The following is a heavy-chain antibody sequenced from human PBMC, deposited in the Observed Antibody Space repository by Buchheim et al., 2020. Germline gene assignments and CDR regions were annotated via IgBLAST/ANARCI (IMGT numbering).Heavy chain of an antibody. V-gene: IGHV4-31*01. CDR3: ARSTYYFDTTVYRYYFDS. D-gene: IGHD3-9*01. CDR1: GASVSSGGYY. Sequence: QVQLQESGPGLVKLSQTLSLTCTVSGASVSSGGYYWSWIRQHPGKGLEWIGYIFYSGSTDYNPSLKSLITISLDTSKNQFSLKLSSVTAADTAVYYCARSTYYFDTTVYRYYFDSWGQGTL. J-gene: IGHJ4*02. CDR2: IFYSGST.